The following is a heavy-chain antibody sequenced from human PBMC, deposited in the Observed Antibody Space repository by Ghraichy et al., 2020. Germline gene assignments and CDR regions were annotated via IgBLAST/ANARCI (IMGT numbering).Heavy chain of an antibody. CDR1: DGSISSYY. CDR3: ARHRRKASISDLDY. J-gene: IGHJ4*02. Sequence: SQTLSLTCTVSDGSISSYYWSWVRQPPGKGLEWIGCIYASGSTNYDPSLKSRVTISLDTSRNQFSLNLNSVTAADTAVYYCARHRRKASISDLDYWGLGTLVTVSS. V-gene: IGHV4-4*09. CDR2: IYASGST.